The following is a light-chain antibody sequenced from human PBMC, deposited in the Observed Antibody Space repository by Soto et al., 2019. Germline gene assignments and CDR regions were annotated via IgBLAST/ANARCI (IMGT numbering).Light chain of an antibody. V-gene: IGLV1-47*01. CDR3: AAWDDSLSGFVV. CDR2: TNK. Sequence: QSVLTQPPSASGTPGQRVTISCSGSSSNRGSNYVYWYQPPPGTAPKLLIYTNKQRPSGVPDRFSGSKPVTSASLAISGLRSEDGADYYWAAWDDSLSGFVVFGGGTKLTVL. J-gene: IGLJ2*01. CDR1: SSNRGSNY.